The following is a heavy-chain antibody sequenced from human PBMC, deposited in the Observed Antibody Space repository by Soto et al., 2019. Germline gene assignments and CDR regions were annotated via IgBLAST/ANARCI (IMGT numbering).Heavy chain of an antibody. CDR2: IWYDGSNK. J-gene: IGHJ3*02. Sequence: GGSLRLSCAASGFTFSIYGMHWVRQAPGKGLEWVAVIWYDGSNKYYADSVKGRFTISRDNSKNTLYLQMNSLRAEDTAVYYCARGGDIVVVPAAIVGGVKDDAFDIWGQGTMVTVSS. CDR1: GFTFSIYG. CDR3: ARGGDIVVVPAAIVGGVKDDAFDI. V-gene: IGHV3-33*01. D-gene: IGHD2-2*02.